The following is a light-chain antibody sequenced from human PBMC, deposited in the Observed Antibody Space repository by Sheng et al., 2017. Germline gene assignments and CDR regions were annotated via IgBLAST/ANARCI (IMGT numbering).Light chain of an antibody. V-gene: IGKV1-39*01. J-gene: IGKJ5*01. CDR1: QSISNS. CDR3: QQANSFPIT. Sequence: DIQMTQSPSSLSASVGDRVTITCRPSQSISNSLNWYQQKSGKAPKLLIYGASTLQSGVPSRFSGSGSGTDFTLTISSLQPEDFATYYCQQANSFPITFGQGTRLEIK. CDR2: GAS.